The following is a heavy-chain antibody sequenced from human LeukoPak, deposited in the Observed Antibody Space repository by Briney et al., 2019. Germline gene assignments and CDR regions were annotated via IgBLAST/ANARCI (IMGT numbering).Heavy chain of an antibody. V-gene: IGHV3-73*01. Sequence: GGSLRLSCAASGFTFSGSAMHWVRQASGKGLEWVGRIRNKANSYATEYAASVKGRFTISRDDPKNTAYPQMNSLKTEDTAVYYCTSAYYDFWSGGSWYMDVWGKGTTVTVSS. CDR3: TSAYYDFWSGGSWYMDV. CDR1: GFTFSGSA. D-gene: IGHD3-3*01. CDR2: IRNKANSYAT. J-gene: IGHJ6*03.